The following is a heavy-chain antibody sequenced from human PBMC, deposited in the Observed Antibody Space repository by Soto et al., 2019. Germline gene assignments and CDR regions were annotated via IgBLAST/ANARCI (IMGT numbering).Heavy chain of an antibody. Sequence: PGESLKISCKGSGYSFTSYWISWVRQMPGKGLEWMGRIDPSDSYTNYSPSFQGHVTISADKSISTAYLQWSSLKATDTAMYYCARRRGSSSWYMDYWGQGTLVTVSS. CDR3: ARRRGSSSWYMDY. D-gene: IGHD6-13*01. CDR2: IDPSDSYT. V-gene: IGHV5-10-1*01. CDR1: GYSFTSYW. J-gene: IGHJ4*02.